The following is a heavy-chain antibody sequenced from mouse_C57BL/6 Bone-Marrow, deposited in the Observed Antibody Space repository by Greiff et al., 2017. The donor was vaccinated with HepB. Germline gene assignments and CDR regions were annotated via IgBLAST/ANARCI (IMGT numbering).Heavy chain of an antibody. CDR3: AKQNKYCGSSYYVDY. Sequence: QVQLQQPGAELVKPGASVKMSCKASGYTFTSYWITWVKQRPGQGLEWIGDIYPGSGSTNYNEKFKSKATLTVDTSSSTAYMQLSSLTSEDSAVYYCAKQNKYCGSSYYVDYWGQGTTLTVSS. CDR1: GYTFTSYW. V-gene: IGHV1-55*01. J-gene: IGHJ2*01. CDR2: IYPGSGST. D-gene: IGHD1-1*01.